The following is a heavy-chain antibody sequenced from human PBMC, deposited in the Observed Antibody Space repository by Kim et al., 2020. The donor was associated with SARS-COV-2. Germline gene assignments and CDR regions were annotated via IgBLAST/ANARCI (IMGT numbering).Heavy chain of an antibody. Sequence: TPSLKSRVTISVDTSKNQFSLKLSSVTAADTAVYYCAREDYGDYSDAFDIWGQGTMVTVSS. V-gene: IGHV4-59*01. CDR3: AREDYGDYSDAFDI. J-gene: IGHJ3*02. D-gene: IGHD4-17*01.